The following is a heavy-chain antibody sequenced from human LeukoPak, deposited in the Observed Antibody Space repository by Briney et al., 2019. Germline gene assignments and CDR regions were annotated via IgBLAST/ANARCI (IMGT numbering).Heavy chain of an antibody. CDR1: GFTFSSYS. V-gene: IGHV3-74*01. D-gene: IGHD1-1*01. J-gene: IGHJ4*02. CDR3: ARAKPWTFDY. Sequence: GVSLRLSCAASGFTFSSYSIHWVRQAPGKGLVWVSRINSDGSDTNYADSVRGRFTISRDNAKNTLYLQMNSLRAEDTAVYYCARAKPWTFDYWGQGTLVTVSS. CDR2: INSDGSDT.